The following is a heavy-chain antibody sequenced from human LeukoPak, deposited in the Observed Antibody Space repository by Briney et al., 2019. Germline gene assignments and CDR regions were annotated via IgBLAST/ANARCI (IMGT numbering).Heavy chain of an antibody. Sequence: GGSLRLSCAASGFTFSSHWMHWVRQVPGKGLVWVARIRGDENEIDYADSVKGRFTISRDNAKNTLYLQMNSLRVEDTAVYFCARGHVPGSTRHWDFWGQGTLVTVSS. CDR3: ARGHVPGSTRHWDF. D-gene: IGHD3-10*01. CDR2: IRGDENEI. J-gene: IGHJ4*02. V-gene: IGHV3-74*01. CDR1: GFTFSSHW.